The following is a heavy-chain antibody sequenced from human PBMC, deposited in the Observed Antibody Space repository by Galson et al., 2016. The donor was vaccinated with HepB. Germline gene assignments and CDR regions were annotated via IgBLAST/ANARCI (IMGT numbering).Heavy chain of an antibody. J-gene: IGHJ4*02. CDR3: AREVASRFDY. V-gene: IGHV4-59*01. D-gene: IGHD2-21*01. CDR1: GGSTSNYH. Sequence: SETLSLTCTVSGGSTSNYHWSWIRQPPGKGLAWIGYVYNAGRTNYSPSLKTRVTISVDTSRNQFSLKLSSVTAADTAEYYCAREVASRFDYWGQGILVSVSS. CDR2: VYNAGRT.